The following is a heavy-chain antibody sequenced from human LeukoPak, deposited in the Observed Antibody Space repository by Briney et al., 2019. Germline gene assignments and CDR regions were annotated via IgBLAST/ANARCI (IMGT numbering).Heavy chain of an antibody. CDR1: VGTFRNYA. D-gene: IGHD3/OR15-3a*01. CDR2: IIPILGIA. CDR3: ARNPEAYSAGLNDGMDV. J-gene: IGHJ6*02. Sequence: ASVKVSCKASVGTFRNYASSCVRQAPGQGLEWMGRIIPILGIANYAQKLQGRVTITADKSTSTAYMELSSLRSEDTAVYYCARNPEAYSAGLNDGMDVWGQGTTVTVSS. V-gene: IGHV1-69*04.